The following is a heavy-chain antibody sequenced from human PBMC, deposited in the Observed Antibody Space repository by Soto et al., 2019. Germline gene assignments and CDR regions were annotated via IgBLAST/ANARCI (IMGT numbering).Heavy chain of an antibody. Sequence: QVQLVQSGAEVKKPGASVKVSCKASGYTFTSYGISWVRQAPGQGLEWMGWISAYNGNTNYAQKHQGRVTMTTDTSTSTAYMELRSLRSDDTAVYYCARDEKGFLEWLLPLDYWGQGTLVTVSS. CDR3: ARDEKGFLEWLLPLDY. CDR1: GYTFTSYG. J-gene: IGHJ4*02. V-gene: IGHV1-18*01. CDR2: ISAYNGNT. D-gene: IGHD3-3*01.